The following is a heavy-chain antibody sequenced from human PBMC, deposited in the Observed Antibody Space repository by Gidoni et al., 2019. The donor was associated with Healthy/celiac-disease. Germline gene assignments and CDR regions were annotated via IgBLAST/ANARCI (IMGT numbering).Heavy chain of an antibody. CDR1: GGSISSYY. CDR2: IYYSGST. D-gene: IGHD3-9*01. V-gene: IGHV4-59*01. J-gene: IGHJ6*02. Sequence: QVQLQESGPGLVKPSETLSLTCTVSGGSISSYYWRWIRQPPGKGLEWIGYIYYSGSTNYNPSLKSRVTISVDTSKNQFSLKLSSVTAADTAVYYCARLNDILTGYAEPYYYYGMDVWGQGTTVTVSS. CDR3: ARLNDILTGYAEPYYYYGMDV.